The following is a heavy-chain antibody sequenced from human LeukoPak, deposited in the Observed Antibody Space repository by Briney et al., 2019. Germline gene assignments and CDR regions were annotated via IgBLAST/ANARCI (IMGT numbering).Heavy chain of an antibody. D-gene: IGHD3-22*01. CDR2: ISGSGGST. Sequence: GGSLRLSCAASGFTFSSYGMSWVRQAPGKGLEWVSAISGSGGSTYYADSVKGRFTISRDNSKNTLYLQMNSLRAEDTAVYYCAKDPTHYRVWDYYETIGLSYWGQGTLVTVSS. V-gene: IGHV3-23*01. J-gene: IGHJ4*02. CDR3: AKDPTHYRVWDYYETIGLSY. CDR1: GFTFSSYG.